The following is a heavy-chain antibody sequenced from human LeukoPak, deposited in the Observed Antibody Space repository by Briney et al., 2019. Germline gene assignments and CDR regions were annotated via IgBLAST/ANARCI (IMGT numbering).Heavy chain of an antibody. CDR3: AKDMDSSRHGNFHH. V-gene: IGHV3-9*01. J-gene: IGHJ1*01. Sequence: GGSLRLSCAASGFTFDDYAMHWVRQAPGKGLEWVSGVSWNGGTIGYADSVKGRFTISRDNAKNSLYLQMNSLRSEDTALYYCAKDMDSSRHGNFHHWGQGTLVTVSS. CDR2: VSWNGGTI. CDR1: GFTFDDYA. D-gene: IGHD6-13*01.